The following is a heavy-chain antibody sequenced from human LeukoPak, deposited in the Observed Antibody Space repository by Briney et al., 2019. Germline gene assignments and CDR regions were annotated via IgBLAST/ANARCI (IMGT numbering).Heavy chain of an antibody. CDR3: AKYRVAVAGTVLTH. CDR1: GFTFSSYA. D-gene: IGHD6-19*01. J-gene: IGHJ4*02. Sequence: GGSLRLSCAASGFTFSSYAMHWVRQAPGKGLEWVAVISYDGSNKYYVDSVKGRFTISRDNSKNTLYLQMNSLRTEDTAVYYCAKYRVAVAGTVLTHWGQGTLVTVSS. V-gene: IGHV3-30*18. CDR2: ISYDGSNK.